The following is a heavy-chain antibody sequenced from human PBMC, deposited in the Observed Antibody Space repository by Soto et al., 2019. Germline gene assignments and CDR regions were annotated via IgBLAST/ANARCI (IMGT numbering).Heavy chain of an antibody. J-gene: IGHJ4*02. D-gene: IGHD2-15*01. CDR1: GFTFSSYA. CDR2: ISYDGSNK. V-gene: IGHV3-30-3*01. CDR3: ASPLALPSRSEVAADSWYFDY. Sequence: PGGSLRLSCAASGFTFSSYAMHWVRQAPGKGLEWVAVISYDGSNKYYADSVKGRFTISRDNSKNTLYLQMNSLRAEDTAVYYCASPLALPSRSEVAADSWYFDYWGQGTLVTVSS.